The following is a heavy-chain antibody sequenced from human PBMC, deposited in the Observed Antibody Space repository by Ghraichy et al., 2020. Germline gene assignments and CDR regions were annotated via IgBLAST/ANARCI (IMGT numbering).Heavy chain of an antibody. J-gene: IGHJ4*02. CDR1: GFTFSSYA. Sequence: GGSLRLSCAASGFTFSSYAMSWVRQAPGKGLEWVSAISGSGGSTYYADSVKGRFTISRDNSKNTLYLQMNSLRAEDTAVYYCAKTWGLNYYDSSGYYGDYWGQGTLVTVSS. CDR2: ISGSGGST. CDR3: AKTWGLNYYDSSGYYGDY. D-gene: IGHD3-22*01. V-gene: IGHV3-23*01.